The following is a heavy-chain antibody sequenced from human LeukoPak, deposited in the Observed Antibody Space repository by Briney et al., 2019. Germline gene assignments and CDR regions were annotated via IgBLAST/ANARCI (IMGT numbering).Heavy chain of an antibody. CDR1: GGSISSYY. J-gene: IGHJ4*02. Sequence: PSETLSLTCTVSGGSISSYYWSWIRQPPGKGLEWIGYIYYSGSTNYNPSLKSRVTISIDTSKNQFSLKLSSVTAAGTAVYYGARGTTVTTPDYWGQGNLVTVSS. D-gene: IGHD4-17*01. V-gene: IGHV4-59*08. CDR2: IYYSGST. CDR3: ARGTTVTTPDY.